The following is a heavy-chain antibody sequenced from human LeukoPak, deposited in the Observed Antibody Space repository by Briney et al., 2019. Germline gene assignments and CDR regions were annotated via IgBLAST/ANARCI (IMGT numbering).Heavy chain of an antibody. CDR1: GGSISSYY. V-gene: IGHV4-4*07. J-gene: IGHJ4*02. Sequence: SETLSLTCTVSGGSISSYYWSWIRRPAGKGLEWIGRIYTSGSTNYNPSLKSRVTMSVDTSKNQFSLKLSSVTAADTAVYYCARDRFVRGETLDYWGQGTLVTVSS. CDR3: ARDRFVRGETLDY. CDR2: IYTSGST. D-gene: IGHD3-10*02.